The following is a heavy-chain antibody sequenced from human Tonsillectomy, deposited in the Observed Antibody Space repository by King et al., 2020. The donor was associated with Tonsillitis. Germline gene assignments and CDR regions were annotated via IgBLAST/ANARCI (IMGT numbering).Heavy chain of an antibody. D-gene: IGHD2/OR15-2a*01. CDR2: INHSGST. Sequence: VQLQQWGAGLLKPSETLSLTCAVYGGSFSGYYWSWIRQPPGKGLEWIGEINHSGSTNYNPSLKSRVTISVDTSKNQFSLKLSSVTAADTAVYYCARGPLIGYYMDVWGKGTTVTVSS. CDR3: ARGPLIGYYMDV. J-gene: IGHJ6*03. V-gene: IGHV4-34*01. CDR1: GGSFSGYY.